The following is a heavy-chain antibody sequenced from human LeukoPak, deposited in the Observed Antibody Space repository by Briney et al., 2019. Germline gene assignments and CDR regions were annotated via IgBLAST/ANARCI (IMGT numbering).Heavy chain of an antibody. CDR1: GFTFGDYA. CDR3: TRDRGSSGWHGGAFDY. Sequence: GGSLRLSCTASGFTFGDYAMSWVRQAPGKGLEWVGFIRSKAYGGTTEYAASVKGRFTILRDDSKSIAYLQMNSLKTEDTAVYYCTRDRGSSGWHGGAFDYWGQGTLVTVSS. D-gene: IGHD6-19*01. V-gene: IGHV3-49*04. J-gene: IGHJ4*02. CDR2: IRSKAYGGTT.